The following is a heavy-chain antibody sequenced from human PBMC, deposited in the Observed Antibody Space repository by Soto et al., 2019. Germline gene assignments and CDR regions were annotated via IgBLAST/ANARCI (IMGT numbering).Heavy chain of an antibody. CDR3: ARGYCSCTNCYFPEYCHY. CDR2: INYSGRI. D-gene: IGHD2-2*01. CDR1: GDSISSGGYY. V-gene: IGHV4-31*03. Sequence: QVQLQESGPGLVKPSQTLSLTCTVSGDSISSGGYYWTWIRQHPGKGLEYIGNINYSGRIYNNPSSNSRVTISGAMSLNQCSLKLSSVTAADTAVYYCARGYCSCTNCYFPEYCHYCGAGTLVTVSS. J-gene: IGHJ1*01.